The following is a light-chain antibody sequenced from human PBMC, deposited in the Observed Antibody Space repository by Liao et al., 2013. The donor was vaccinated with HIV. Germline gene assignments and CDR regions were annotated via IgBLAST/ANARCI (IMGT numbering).Light chain of an antibody. CDR2: YDS. V-gene: IGLV3-21*04. CDR3: QVWDSSSDHYV. Sequence: YVLTQPPSVSVAPGKTARITCGGNNIGSKSVHWYQQKPGQAPVVIIYYDSDRPSGIPERLSGSNSGSTATLTISRVEAGDEADYYCQVWDSSSDHYVFGTGTKVTVL. CDR1: NIGSKS. J-gene: IGLJ1*01.